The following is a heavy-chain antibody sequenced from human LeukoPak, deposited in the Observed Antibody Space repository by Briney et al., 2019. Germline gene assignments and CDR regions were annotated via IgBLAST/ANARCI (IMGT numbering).Heavy chain of an antibody. CDR1: GGSISSSSYY. CDR3: ARHGPRYCSGGSCIHPVDY. D-gene: IGHD2-15*01. Sequence: SETLSLTCTVSGGSISSSSYYWGWIRQPPGKGLEWIGSIYYSGSTYYNPSLKSRVTISVDTSKNQFSLKLSSVTAADTAVYYCARHGPRYCSGGSCIHPVDYWGQGTLVTVSS. CDR2: IYYSGST. J-gene: IGHJ4*02. V-gene: IGHV4-39*01.